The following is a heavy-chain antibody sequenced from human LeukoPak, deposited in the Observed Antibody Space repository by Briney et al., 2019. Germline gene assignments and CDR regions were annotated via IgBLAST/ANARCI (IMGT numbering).Heavy chain of an antibody. D-gene: IGHD4-17*01. Sequence: GGSLRLSCAASGFTFSSSAMSWVRQAPGKGLEWVSAISNNGGYTYYADSVQGRFTISRDNSKSTLCLQMNSLRAEDTAVYYCAKDQTTRADFDYWGQGTLVTVSS. J-gene: IGHJ4*02. V-gene: IGHV3-23*01. CDR2: ISNNGGYT. CDR3: AKDQTTRADFDY. CDR1: GFTFSSSA.